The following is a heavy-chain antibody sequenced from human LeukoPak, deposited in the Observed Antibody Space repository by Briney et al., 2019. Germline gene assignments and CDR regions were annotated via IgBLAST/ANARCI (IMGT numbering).Heavy chain of an antibody. D-gene: IGHD5-24*01. V-gene: IGHV3-23*01. J-gene: IGHJ4*02. Sequence: GGSLTPPCAASRFTSSSYAMSWVRQAPGKGLEGVSAISGSGGSTYYADSVKGRFTISRDNSKNTLYLQMNSLRAEDTAVYYCAKDLGEWLAAIDYWGQGTLVTVSS. CDR3: AKDLGEWLAAIDY. CDR2: ISGSGGST. CDR1: RFTSSSYA.